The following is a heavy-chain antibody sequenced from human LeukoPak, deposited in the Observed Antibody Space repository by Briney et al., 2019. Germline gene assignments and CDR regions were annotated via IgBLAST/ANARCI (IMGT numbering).Heavy chain of an antibody. CDR2: IKSDGSEK. CDR3: GRLTTAYDTVDP. CDR1: GFSFGGYW. J-gene: IGHJ5*02. V-gene: IGHV3-7*05. D-gene: IGHD3-16*01. Sequence: GGSLRLSCAASGFSFGGYWLSWVRQAPGKGLECVASIKSDGSEKYYADSVKGRFTISRDNAKNSLYLQMNSLRAEDTAVYYCGRLTTAYDTVDPWGQGTLVTVSS.